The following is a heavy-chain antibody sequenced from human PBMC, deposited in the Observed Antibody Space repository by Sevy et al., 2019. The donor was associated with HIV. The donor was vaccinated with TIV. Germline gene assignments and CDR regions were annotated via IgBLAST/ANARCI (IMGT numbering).Heavy chain of an antibody. Sequence: GGSLRLSCAASGFTFDDYTMNWVRQAPGKGLEWVSLITWDGGSTYYADSVKGRFTISRDNSKNSRYLQMNSLRTEDTALYYCAKDISGEGYLGSGYFDYWGQGTLVTVS. CDR1: GFTFDDYT. CDR3: AKDISGEGYLGSGYFDY. J-gene: IGHJ4*02. V-gene: IGHV3-43*01. CDR2: ITWDGGST. D-gene: IGHD2-15*01.